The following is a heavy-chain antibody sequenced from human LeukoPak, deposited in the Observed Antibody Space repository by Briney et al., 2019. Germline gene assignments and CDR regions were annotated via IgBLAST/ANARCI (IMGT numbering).Heavy chain of an antibody. V-gene: IGHV3-11*04. CDR1: GFTVSSNS. CDR3: ARVRYSSSWYGNGYYYYYMDV. Sequence: GSLRLSCTVSGFTVSSNSWSWVRQAPGKGVEWVSYISSSGSTIYYADSVKGRFTISRDNAKNSLYLQMNSLRAEDTAVYYCARVRYSSSWYGNGYYYYYMDVWGKGTTVTVSS. D-gene: IGHD6-13*01. CDR2: ISSSGSTI. J-gene: IGHJ6*03.